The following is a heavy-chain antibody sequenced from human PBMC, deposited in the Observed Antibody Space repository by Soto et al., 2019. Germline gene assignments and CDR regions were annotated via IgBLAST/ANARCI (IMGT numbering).Heavy chain of an antibody. D-gene: IGHD7-27*01. Sequence: GGSLRLSCAASGFTFSNAWMSWVRQAPGKGLEWVGRIKSKTDGGTTDYAAPVKGRFTISRDDSKNTLYLQMNSLKTEDTAVYYCTTPYLISGEYDAFDIWGQGTMVTVSS. V-gene: IGHV3-15*01. CDR3: TTPYLISGEYDAFDI. CDR1: GFTFSNAW. CDR2: IKSKTDGGTT. J-gene: IGHJ3*02.